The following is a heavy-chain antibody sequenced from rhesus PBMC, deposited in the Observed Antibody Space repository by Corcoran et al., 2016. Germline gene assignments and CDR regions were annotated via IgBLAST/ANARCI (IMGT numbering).Heavy chain of an antibody. CDR2: IRSGGST. V-gene: IGHV4-160*01. Sequence: QVQLQQWGEGLVKPSETLSLTCAVYGGAISSNYWSWIRQPPGKGVEWIGRIRSGGSTNYNPPLKGRVPISIDTPKNQFSLKLSSGTAADTAVYYCARHGDGSSYARSENRFDVWGPGVLVTVSS. J-gene: IGHJ5-1*01. CDR1: GGAISSNY. D-gene: IGHD4-29*01. CDR3: ARHGDGSSYARSENRFDV.